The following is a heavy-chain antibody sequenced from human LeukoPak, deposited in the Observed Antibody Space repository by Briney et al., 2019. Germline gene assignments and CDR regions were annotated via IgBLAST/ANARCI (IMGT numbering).Heavy chain of an antibody. J-gene: IGHJ4*02. CDR2: IKQDGSHS. CDR1: GFTFSDYW. Sequence: PGESLRLSCAASGFTFSDYWMAWVRQAPGKGLEWVANIKQDGSHSYYVDSVRGRFTTSRDNAKSSLFLQMNSLRVEDTAVYYCANLWEMGYWGQGTLVTVSS. D-gene: IGHD5-24*01. CDR3: ANLWEMGY. V-gene: IGHV3-7*01.